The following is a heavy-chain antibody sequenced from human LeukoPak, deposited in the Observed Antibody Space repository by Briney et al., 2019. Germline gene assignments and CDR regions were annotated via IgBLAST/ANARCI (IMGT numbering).Heavy chain of an antibody. V-gene: IGHV3-30*02. D-gene: IGHD3-3*01. CDR3: AKDLPRITIFGVAPGAGMDV. CDR2: IWYDGSNK. CDR1: GFTFSSYG. Sequence: GGSLRLSCAASGFTFSSYGMHWVRQAPGKGLEWVAVIWYDGSNKYYADSVKGRFTISRDNSKNTLYLQMNSLRAEDTAVYYCAKDLPRITIFGVAPGAGMDVWGQGTTVTVSS. J-gene: IGHJ6*02.